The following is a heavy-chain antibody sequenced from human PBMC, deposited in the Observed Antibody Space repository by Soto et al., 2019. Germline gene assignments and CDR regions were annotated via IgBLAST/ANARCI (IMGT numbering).Heavy chain of an antibody. Sequence: QVRLVQSGAEVKKPGSSVKVSCKASGGTFSSYAISWVRQAPGRGLEWMGGIIPIFGTANYAQKFQGRVTITADESTSTAYMELSSLRSEDTAVYYCASGIVVVTAHSGRKYYYYGMDVWGQGTTVTVSS. CDR1: GGTFSSYA. CDR3: ASGIVVVTAHSGRKYYYYGMDV. V-gene: IGHV1-69*01. J-gene: IGHJ6*02. D-gene: IGHD2-21*02. CDR2: IIPIFGTA.